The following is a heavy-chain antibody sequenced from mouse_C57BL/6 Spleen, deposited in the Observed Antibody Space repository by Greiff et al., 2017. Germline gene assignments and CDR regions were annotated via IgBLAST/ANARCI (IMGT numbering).Heavy chain of an antibody. V-gene: IGHV1-82*01. CDR1: GYAFSSYW. CDR2: IYPGDGDT. J-gene: IGHJ4*01. D-gene: IGHD2-4*01. Sequence: QVQLQQSGPELVKPGASVKISCKASGYAFSSYWMNWVKQRPGQGLEWIGRIYPGDGDTNYNGKFKGKATLTADKSSSTAYMQLSSLTSEDSAVYFCARCYYDYSWAMDYWGQGTSVTVSS. CDR3: ARCYYDYSWAMDY.